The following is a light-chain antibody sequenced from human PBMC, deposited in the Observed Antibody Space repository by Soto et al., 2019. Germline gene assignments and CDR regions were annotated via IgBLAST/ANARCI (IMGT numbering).Light chain of an antibody. Sequence: DIVMTQSPLSLPVTPGEPASISCRSSQSLLYSNGNNYLNWYLQKPGQSPQLLIFLTSFRASGVPDRFSGSGSGTDFTLKISRVEAEDVGVYYCLQALQTPPTFGQGTRLEMK. V-gene: IGKV2-28*01. CDR1: QSLLYSNGNNY. CDR3: LQALQTPPT. J-gene: IGKJ5*01. CDR2: LTS.